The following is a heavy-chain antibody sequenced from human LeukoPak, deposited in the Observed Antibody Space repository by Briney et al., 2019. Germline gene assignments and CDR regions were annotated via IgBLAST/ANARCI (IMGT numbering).Heavy chain of an antibody. V-gene: IGHV3-33*08. J-gene: IGHJ4*02. D-gene: IGHD1-26*01. CDR2: IWYDGSNQ. CDR1: EFTFSSYA. Sequence: PGRSLRLSCAASEFTFSSYAMHWVRQAPGKGLEWVAVIWYDGSNQYYVDSVKGRFTVSRDNAKNTLYLQMNSLRAEDTAVYYCATDRNSGKYYDYWGQGTLVTVSS. CDR3: ATDRNSGKYYDY.